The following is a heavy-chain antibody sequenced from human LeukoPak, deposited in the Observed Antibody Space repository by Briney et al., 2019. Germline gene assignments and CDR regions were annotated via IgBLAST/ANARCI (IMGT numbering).Heavy chain of an antibody. D-gene: IGHD1-7*01. J-gene: IGHJ4*02. Sequence: GGSLRLSCAASGFTFSSYAMHWVRQAPGKGLEWVAVISYDGSNKCYADSVKGRFTISRDNAKNTLYLQMDSLRAEDTAIYYCAREDDWNYEDYWGQGTLVTVSS. CDR3: AREDDWNYEDY. CDR1: GFTFSSYA. CDR2: ISYDGSNK. V-gene: IGHV3-30-3*01.